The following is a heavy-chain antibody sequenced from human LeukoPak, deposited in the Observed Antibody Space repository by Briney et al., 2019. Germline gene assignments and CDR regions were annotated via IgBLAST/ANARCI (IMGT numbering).Heavy chain of an antibody. V-gene: IGHV3-30-3*01. CDR2: ISYDGSNK. D-gene: IGHD3-22*01. J-gene: IGHJ4*02. CDR1: GFTFSSYA. Sequence: PGGSLRLSCAASGFTFSSYAMHWVRQAPGKGLEWVAVISYDGSNKYYADSVKGRFTISRDNSKNTLYLQMNSLRAEDTAAYYCARESYYDSSSDYWGQGTLVTVSS. CDR3: ARESYYDSSSDY.